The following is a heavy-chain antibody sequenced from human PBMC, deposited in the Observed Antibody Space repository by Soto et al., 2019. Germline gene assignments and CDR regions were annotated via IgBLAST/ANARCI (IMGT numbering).Heavy chain of an antibody. CDR3: ARGIATGQLDP. Sequence: ASVKVSCKASNYTFSSYGINWVRQAPGQGLEWMGWISANNGNTNSAQKFQDRVIITRDTSASTAYMDLSSLRSEDAAVYYCARGIATGQLDPWGQGTLVTVSS. CDR1: NYTFSSYG. D-gene: IGHD2-15*01. J-gene: IGHJ5*02. V-gene: IGHV1-18*01. CDR2: ISANNGNT.